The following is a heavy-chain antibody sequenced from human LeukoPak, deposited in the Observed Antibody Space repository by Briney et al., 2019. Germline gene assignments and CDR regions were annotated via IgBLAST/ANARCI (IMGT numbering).Heavy chain of an antibody. CDR3: AKDLEWFGELSQ. D-gene: IGHD3-10*01. J-gene: IGHJ4*02. V-gene: IGHV3-23*01. CDR1: GFTFSNFW. Sequence: PGGSLRLSCTASGFTFSNFWMGWVRQAPGKGLEWVSAISGSGGSTYYADSVKGRFTISRDNSKNTLYLQMNSLRAEDTAVYYCAKDLEWFGELSQWGQGTLVTVSS. CDR2: ISGSGGST.